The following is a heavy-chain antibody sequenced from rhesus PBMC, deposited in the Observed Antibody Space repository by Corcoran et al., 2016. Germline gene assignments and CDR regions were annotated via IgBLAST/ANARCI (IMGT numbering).Heavy chain of an antibody. CDR2: ISSASSYI. CDR3: TRKLPNYGSSYDY. V-gene: IGHV3S16*01. D-gene: IGHD4-29*01. CDR1: GFTFSSYG. J-gene: IGHJ4*01. Sequence: EVQLVESGGGLVQPGGSLRLSCAASGFTFSSYGMSWVGQAPGKGLEWVSSISSASSYIYYADSVKGRFTISRDNAKNSVSLQMNSLRAEDTAVYHCTRKLPNYGSSYDYWGQGVLVTVSS.